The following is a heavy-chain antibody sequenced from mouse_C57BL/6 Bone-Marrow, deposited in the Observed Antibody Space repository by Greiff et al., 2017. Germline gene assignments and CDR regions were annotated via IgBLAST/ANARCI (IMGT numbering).Heavy chain of an antibody. CDR2: IYPGSGST. J-gene: IGHJ1*03. V-gene: IGHV1-55*01. Sequence: QVQLQQPGAELVKPGASVKMSCKASGYTFTSYWITWVKQRPGQGLEWIGDIYPGSGSTNYNEKFKSKATLTVDPSSSTAYMQLSSLTSEDSAVYNCARPCYSNYLYFDVWDTGTTVTVSS. CDR1: GYTFTSYW. D-gene: IGHD2-5*01. CDR3: ARPCYSNYLYFDV.